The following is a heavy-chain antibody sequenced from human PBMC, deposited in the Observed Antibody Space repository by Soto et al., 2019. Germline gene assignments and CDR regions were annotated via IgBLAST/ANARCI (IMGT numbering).Heavy chain of an antibody. CDR2: IYYGGSA. Sequence: QVQLQESGPGLVKPSGTLSLTCTVSGGSISTYYWSWIRQPPGKGLEWIGYIYYGGSANYNPSLKSRVTISVDTSKKQFSLKLRSVTAADTAVYYCARGGHCTNGVCSALDYWGQGTLVTVSS. J-gene: IGHJ4*02. CDR1: GGSISTYY. V-gene: IGHV4-59*08. CDR3: ARGGHCTNGVCSALDY. D-gene: IGHD2-8*01.